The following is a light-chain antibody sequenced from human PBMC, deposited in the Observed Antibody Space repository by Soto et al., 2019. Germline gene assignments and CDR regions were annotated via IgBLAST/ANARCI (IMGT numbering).Light chain of an antibody. J-gene: IGKJ5*01. V-gene: IGKV1-9*01. Sequence: TQLTHXPXXXXSXXXDIFTIXFRASQGISSYLAWFQQKPGKAPKLLIYAASTLQSGVPSRFSGSGSGTDFTLTISSLQPEDFATYYCQQANGFPITFGQGTRLEI. CDR2: AAS. CDR3: QQANGFPIT. CDR1: QGISSY.